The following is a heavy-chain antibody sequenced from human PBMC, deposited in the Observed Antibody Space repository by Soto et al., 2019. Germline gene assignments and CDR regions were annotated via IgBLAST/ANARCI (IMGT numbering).Heavy chain of an antibody. Sequence: SETLSLTCTVSGGSISSYYWSWIRQPPGKGLEWIGYIYYSGSTNYNPSLKSRVTISVDTSKNQFSLKLSSVTAADTAVYYCARLIFFGGSSFDPWGQGTLVTV. CDR2: IYYSGST. D-gene: IGHD3-16*01. CDR3: ARLIFFGGSSFDP. CDR1: GGSISSYY. J-gene: IGHJ5*02. V-gene: IGHV4-59*01.